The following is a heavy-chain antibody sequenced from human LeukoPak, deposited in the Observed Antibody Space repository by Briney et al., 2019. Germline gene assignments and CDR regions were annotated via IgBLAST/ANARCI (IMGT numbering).Heavy chain of an antibody. CDR3: AREPTVWGYYFDY. D-gene: IGHD4-17*01. J-gene: IGHJ4*02. CDR1: GYTFTSYA. CDR2: IIPIFGTA. V-gene: IGHV1-69*05. Sequence: SVKVSCKASGYTFTSYAISWVRQAPGQGLEWMGRIIPIFGTANYAQKFQGRVTITTDESTSTAYMELSSLRSEDTAVYYCAREPTVWGYYFDYWGQGTLVTVSS.